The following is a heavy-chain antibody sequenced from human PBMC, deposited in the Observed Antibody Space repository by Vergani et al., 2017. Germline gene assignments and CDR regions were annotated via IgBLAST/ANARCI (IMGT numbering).Heavy chain of an antibody. CDR1: GYSVNSGYY. J-gene: IGHJ5*02. Sequence: QVQLRESGPGLVKPSETLSLSCTMSGYSVNSGYYRAWIRQTAAKGLEWIGSAYHSGATYYTPSLESRVTILLDTSRKQFSRRLNSVTAADTAVYYCAGGKDHGTYNPPLDPWGPGTRVTVSS. V-gene: IGHV4-38-2*02. CDR3: AGGKDHGTYNPPLDP. D-gene: IGHD4/OR15-4a*01. CDR2: AYHSGAT.